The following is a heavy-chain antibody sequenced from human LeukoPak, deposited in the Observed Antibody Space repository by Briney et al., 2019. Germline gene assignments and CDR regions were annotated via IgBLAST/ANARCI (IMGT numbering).Heavy chain of an antibody. CDR3: ARSESGVQYFQHYFYIDA. V-gene: IGHV4-59*01. J-gene: IGHJ6*03. CDR1: NGDINNYY. D-gene: IGHD2-2*01. Sequence: SETLSLTCTVSNGDINNYYWSWFRQPPGKGLEWIGYIYYRGSTKYNPSLKSRVTISIDTSNDQVSLRLTSVTAADTAVYYCARSESGVQYFQHYFYIDAWGKGTTVTVSS. CDR2: IYYRGST.